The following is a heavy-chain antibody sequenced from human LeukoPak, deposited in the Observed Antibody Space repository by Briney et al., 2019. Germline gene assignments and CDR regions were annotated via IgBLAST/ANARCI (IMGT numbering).Heavy chain of an antibody. D-gene: IGHD5-24*01. Sequence: SGGSLRLSCAASGFTFSSYGMHWVRQAPGKGLEWVAVISYDGSTQYYADSVKGRFTISRDNSNNTLSLQMNSLKAEDTAVYYFAKGRMMATIMISFDYWGRGTLVTVSS. CDR3: AKGRMMATIMISFDY. CDR2: ISYDGSTQ. J-gene: IGHJ4*02. CDR1: GFTFSSYG. V-gene: IGHV3-30*18.